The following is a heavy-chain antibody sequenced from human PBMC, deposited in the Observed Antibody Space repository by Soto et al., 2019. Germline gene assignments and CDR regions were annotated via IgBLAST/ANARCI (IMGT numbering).Heavy chain of an antibody. V-gene: IGHV1-18*01. Sequence: SEQVSFKASWFNFMIYGLNWVRQAAGQGLEWTRWVSATNGHTNYAQNLQGRVSMTTDTFTTTAYMDLRGLTSDDTAVYYCARAIDSVTANHFFYFYAMAVWGPVTRDTVS. CDR2: VSATNGHT. D-gene: IGHD2-8*01. CDR1: WFNFMIYG. J-gene: IGHJ6*02. CDR3: ARAIDSVTANHFFYFYAMAV.